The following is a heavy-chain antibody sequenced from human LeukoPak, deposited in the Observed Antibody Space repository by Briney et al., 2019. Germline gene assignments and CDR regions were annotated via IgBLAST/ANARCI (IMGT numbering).Heavy chain of an antibody. D-gene: IGHD6-19*01. Sequence: SETLSLTCTVSGGSISGFYWSWIRQPPGKGLEWTGYIYYSGSTNYNPSLESRVTISVDTSKNQFSLKLSSVTAADTAIYYCARAVSGRFDYWGQGTLVTVSS. CDR3: ARAVSGRFDY. J-gene: IGHJ4*02. CDR1: GGSISGFY. V-gene: IGHV4-59*08. CDR2: IYYSGST.